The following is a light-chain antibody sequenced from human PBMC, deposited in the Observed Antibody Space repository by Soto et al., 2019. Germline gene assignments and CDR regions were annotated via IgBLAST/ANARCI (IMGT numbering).Light chain of an antibody. CDR2: RIS. CDR3: MQGTLWTYH. CDR1: QVLVDNDCYSY. J-gene: IGKJ2*01. Sequence: VVMTQSPLAMAVTLGEPASVSCRSCQVLVDNDCYSYLSWFHQRPVQSPRRVIYRISNRDSVVPARISGSGSAADFTLKISRVEAEDFGVYYCMQGTLWTYHFGKGTHLEI. V-gene: IGKV2-30*01.